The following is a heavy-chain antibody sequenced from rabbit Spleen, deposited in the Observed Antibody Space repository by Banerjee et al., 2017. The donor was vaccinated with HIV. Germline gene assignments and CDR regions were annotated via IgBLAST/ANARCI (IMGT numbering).Heavy chain of an antibody. Sequence: EESGGGLVKPGASLTLTCTASGFSFSSSDYMCWVRQAPGKGLEWIACIDTGSSGFTYFATWAKGRFTCSKTSSTTVTLQMTRLTAADTATYFCARDVGGLHWKRPNLWGQGTLVTVS. V-gene: IGHV1S40*01. D-gene: IGHD5-1*01. CDR2: IDTGSSGFT. CDR1: GFSFSSSDY. CDR3: ARDVGGLHWKRPNL. J-gene: IGHJ3*01.